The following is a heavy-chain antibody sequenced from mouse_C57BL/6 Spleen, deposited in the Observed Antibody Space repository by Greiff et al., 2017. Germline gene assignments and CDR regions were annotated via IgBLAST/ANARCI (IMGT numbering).Heavy chain of an antibody. CDR3: ARSPSMVTTDY. J-gene: IGHJ2*01. CDR2: IDPSDSYT. CDR1: GYTFTSYW. Sequence: VQLQQPGAELVMPGASVKLSCKASGYTFTSYWMHWVKQRPGQGLEWIGEIDPSDSYTNYNQKFKGKSTLTVDKSSSTAYMQLSSLTSEDSAVYYCARSPSMVTTDYWGQGTTLTVSS. V-gene: IGHV1-69*01. D-gene: IGHD2-9*01.